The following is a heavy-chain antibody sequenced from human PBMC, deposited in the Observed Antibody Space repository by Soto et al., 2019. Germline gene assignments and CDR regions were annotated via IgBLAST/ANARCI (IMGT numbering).Heavy chain of an antibody. Sequence: QVQLVQSGAEVKKPGSSVKVSCKASGDTFNNHTISWVRQAPGQGLEWMGRIIPVLGVANYAQKFQGRVPITADKSTSTAYMEVSSLRSEDTAMYYCARVSEMGTMSKGYYYYMDVWGKGTTVTVSS. CDR3: ARVSEMGTMSKGYYYYMDV. D-gene: IGHD5-12*01. V-gene: IGHV1-69*02. CDR1: GDTFNNHT. J-gene: IGHJ6*03. CDR2: IIPVLGVA.